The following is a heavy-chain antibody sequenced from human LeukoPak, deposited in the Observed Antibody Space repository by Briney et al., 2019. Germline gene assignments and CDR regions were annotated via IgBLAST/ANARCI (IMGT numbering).Heavy chain of an antibody. CDR2: IKSKTDGGTT. D-gene: IGHD4-17*01. Sequence: GGSLRLSCAVSGFTFSNAWMSWVRQAPGKGLEWVGRIKSKTDGGTTEYAAPVEGRFTISRDDSKNTLYLQMNSLKTEDTAVYYCTTDGGTVTPTGYYYGMDVWGKGTTVTVSS. CDR1: GFTFSNAW. V-gene: IGHV3-15*01. J-gene: IGHJ6*04. CDR3: TTDGGTVTPTGYYYGMDV.